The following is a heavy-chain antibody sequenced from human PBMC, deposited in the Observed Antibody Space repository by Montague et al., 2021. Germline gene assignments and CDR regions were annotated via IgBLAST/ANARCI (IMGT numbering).Heavy chain of an antibody. CDR3: ARGLFGTVNGQYSGGWYYFDK. CDR2: INHSGSA. CDR1: GGSLSGYY. Sequence: SETQSLTCGLSGGSLSGYYWAWIRQTPGKGLEWIGNINHSGSAKYNPSLKNRVSISVGTSNNQFFLDLTSVTAADTAMYFCARGLFGTVNGQYSGGWYYFDKWGQGTMVTVSS. J-gene: IGHJ4*02. D-gene: IGHD6-19*01. V-gene: IGHV4-34*01.